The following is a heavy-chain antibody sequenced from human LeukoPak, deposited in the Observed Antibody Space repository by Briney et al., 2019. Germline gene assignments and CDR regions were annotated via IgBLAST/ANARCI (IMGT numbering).Heavy chain of an antibody. CDR1: GGSISSGDYY. Sequence: PSQTLSLTCTVSGGSISSGDYYWSWIRQPPGKGLEWIGYIYYSGSTYYNPSLKSRVTISVDTSKNQFSLKLSSVTAADTAVYYCARGALSGSYGYYFDYWGQGTLVTVSS. CDR3: ARGALSGSYGYYFDY. J-gene: IGHJ4*02. D-gene: IGHD1-26*01. V-gene: IGHV4-30-4*08. CDR2: IYYSGST.